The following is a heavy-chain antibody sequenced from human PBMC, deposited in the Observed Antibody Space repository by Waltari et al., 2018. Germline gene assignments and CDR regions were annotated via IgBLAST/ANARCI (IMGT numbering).Heavy chain of an antibody. D-gene: IGHD7-27*01. J-gene: IGHJ5*02. CDR3: ASSWGTPQHWFDP. Sequence: QVQLQESGPGLVKPSETLSLTCTVSGGSISSYYWSWIRQHPGKGLEWIGYIHYSGSTTYIPSLKSRVSISVDTSKHQFSLKLSSVTAADTAVYYCASSWGTPQHWFDPWGQGTLVTVSS. CDR2: IHYSGST. V-gene: IGHV4-59*01. CDR1: GGSISSYY.